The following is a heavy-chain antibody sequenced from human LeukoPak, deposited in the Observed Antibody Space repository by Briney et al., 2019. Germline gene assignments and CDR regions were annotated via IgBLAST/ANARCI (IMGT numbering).Heavy chain of an antibody. CDR3: AKEGITGADS. Sequence: GGSLTLSCTASGFPFNRFAMSWVRQAPGQGLAWVSAISGGGDAHYADSVKGRFTIPRDNSKNTLFLHINNLTADDTALYYCAKEGITGADSWGQGTLVSVFS. J-gene: IGHJ4*02. CDR2: ISGGGDA. V-gene: IGHV3-23*01. CDR1: GFPFNRFA.